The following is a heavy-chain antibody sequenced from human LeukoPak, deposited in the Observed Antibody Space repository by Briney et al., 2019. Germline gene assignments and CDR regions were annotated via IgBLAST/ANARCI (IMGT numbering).Heavy chain of an antibody. Sequence: PSETLSLTCAVYGGSFSGYYWSWIRQPPGKGLEWIGYIYYSGSTNYNPSLKSRVTISVDTSKNQFSLKLSSVTAADTAVYYCARLGWYCSSTSCSNNWFDPWGQGTLVTVSS. CDR1: GGSFSGYY. V-gene: IGHV4-59*08. CDR3: ARLGWYCSSTSCSNNWFDP. J-gene: IGHJ5*02. D-gene: IGHD2-2*01. CDR2: IYYSGST.